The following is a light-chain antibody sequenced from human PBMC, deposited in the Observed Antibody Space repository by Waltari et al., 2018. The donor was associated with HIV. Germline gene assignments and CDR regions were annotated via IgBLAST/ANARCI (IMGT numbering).Light chain of an antibody. J-gene: IGLJ2*01. Sequence: QSALTQPPSASGSPGQSVTLSCTGSNSDIGSYDSVSCYQLHPGKAPKLVISAVTKRPSGVSDRFSGSKSANTAFLNVSGLQAEDEADYYCSSFADRDGFYVLFGGGTRLTVL. V-gene: IGLV2-8*01. CDR2: AVT. CDR3: SSFADRDGFYVL. CDR1: NSDIGSYDS.